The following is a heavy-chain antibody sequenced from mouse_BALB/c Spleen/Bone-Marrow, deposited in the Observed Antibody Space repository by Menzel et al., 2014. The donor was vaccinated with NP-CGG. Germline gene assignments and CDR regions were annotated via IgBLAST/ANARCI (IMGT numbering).Heavy chain of an antibody. V-gene: IGHV1-7*01. CDR2: INPTSGYT. Sequence: VKVVESGPELAKPGASVKMSCRASGYTFTSYWMNWVKQRPVQGLEWIGYINPTSGYTEYNQKFKDKATLTTDKSSSTAYMQLSSLTSEDSAVYYCTTGGNDWFAYWGQGTLVTVSA. D-gene: IGHD2-1*01. CDR1: GYTFTSYW. CDR3: TTGGNDWFAY. J-gene: IGHJ3*01.